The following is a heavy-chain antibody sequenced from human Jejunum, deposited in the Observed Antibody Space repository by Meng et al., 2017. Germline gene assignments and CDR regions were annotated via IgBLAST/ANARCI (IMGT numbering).Heavy chain of an antibody. Sequence: GESLKISCAASGFTFRSYAMGWVRQAPGKGREWVSGIRYNGYETYYADSVKGPFTVSRDNSKNTLYLQMNSLRAEDTAVYYCAKTGSNGWYLDYWGQGTLVTVSS. CDR1: GFTFRSYA. CDR2: IRYNGYET. D-gene: IGHD6-19*01. CDR3: AKTGSNGWYLDY. J-gene: IGHJ4*02. V-gene: IGHV3-23*01.